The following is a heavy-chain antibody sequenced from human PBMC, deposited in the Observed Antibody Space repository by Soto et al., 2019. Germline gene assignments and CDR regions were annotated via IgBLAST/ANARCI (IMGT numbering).Heavy chain of an antibody. J-gene: IGHJ4*02. CDR3: AKANVLMVYAIRALFDY. D-gene: IGHD2-8*01. Sequence: HPGGSLRLSCAASGFTFSSYAMSWVRQAPGKGLEWVSAISGSGGSTYYADSVKGRFTISRDNSKNTLYLQMNSLRAEDTAVYYCAKANVLMVYAIRALFDYWGQGTLVTVSS. CDR1: GFTFSSYA. V-gene: IGHV3-23*01. CDR2: ISGSGGST.